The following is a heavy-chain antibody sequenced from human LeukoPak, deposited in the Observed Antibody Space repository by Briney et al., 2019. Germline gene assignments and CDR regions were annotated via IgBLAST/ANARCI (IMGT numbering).Heavy chain of an antibody. J-gene: IGHJ4*02. V-gene: IGHV1-2*02. Sequence: ASVKVSCKASGYIFSDYYMHWVRQAPGQGLEWLGWINPKSGAADYDQQFRGRVTITRDTSINTDYMEMKRVTSDDTAVYYCARGAEAETSPLDFWGQGTLVIVS. CDR2: INPKSGAA. CDR3: ARGAEAETSPLDF. D-gene: IGHD6-13*01. CDR1: GYIFSDYY.